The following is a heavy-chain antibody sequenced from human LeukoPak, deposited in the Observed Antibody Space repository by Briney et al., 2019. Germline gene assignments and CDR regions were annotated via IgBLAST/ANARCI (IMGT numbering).Heavy chain of an antibody. D-gene: IGHD2-2*03. CDR2: INPNSGGT. CDR3: ARDMDIVVVPAAPFDP. J-gene: IGHJ5*02. CDR1: GYTFTGYY. Sequence: ASVKVSCKASGYTFTGYYMHWVRQAPGQGLEWMGWINPNSGGTNYAQKFQGRVTMTRDTSISTAYMELSRLRPDDTAVYYCARDMDIVVVPAAPFDPWGQGTLVTVSS. V-gene: IGHV1-2*02.